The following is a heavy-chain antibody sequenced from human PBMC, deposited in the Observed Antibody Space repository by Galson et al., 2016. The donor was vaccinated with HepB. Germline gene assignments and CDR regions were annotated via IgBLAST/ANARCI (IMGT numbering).Heavy chain of an antibody. CDR2: IYYSGST. D-gene: IGHD4-17*01. CDR3: ASMSRERTTVTLGFDY. V-gene: IGHV4-39*01. CDR1: GGSVSSSSYY. Sequence: SATLSLTCTISGGSVSSSSYYWGWIRQPPGKGLEWVGNIYYSGSTYYNPSLRSRVTISIDTSKNQFSLRMTSVSAADPAVYYCASMSRERTTVTLGFDYWGQGTLVTVSS. J-gene: IGHJ4*02.